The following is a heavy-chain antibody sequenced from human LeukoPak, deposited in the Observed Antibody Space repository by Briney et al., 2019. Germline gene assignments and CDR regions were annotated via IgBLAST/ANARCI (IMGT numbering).Heavy chain of an antibody. Sequence: SGGSLRLSCAASGFTFSTYAMHWVRQPPGKGLEWVAFIWPDGSKKYYADSVKGRFAISRENSKNTVYLQMNDLRPEDTALYFCAKISSSAESNFDYWGQGTLLTVSS. D-gene: IGHD6-25*01. CDR1: GFTFSTYA. J-gene: IGHJ4*02. V-gene: IGHV3-30*02. CDR3: AKISSSAESNFDY. CDR2: IWPDGSKK.